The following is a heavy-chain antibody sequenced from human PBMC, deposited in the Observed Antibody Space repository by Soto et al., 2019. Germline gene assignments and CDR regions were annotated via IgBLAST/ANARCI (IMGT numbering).Heavy chain of an antibody. CDR2: ISGSGGST. D-gene: IGHD6-13*01. J-gene: IGHJ5*02. CDR1: GFTFSSYA. CDR3: AKDPWVAAAGTGWFDP. Sequence: GGSLRLSCAASGFTFSSYAMSWVRQAPGKGLEWVSAISGSGGSTYYADSVKGRFTISRDNSKNTLYLQMNSLRAEDTAVYYCAKDPWVAAAGTGWFDPWGQGTLVTVS. V-gene: IGHV3-23*01.